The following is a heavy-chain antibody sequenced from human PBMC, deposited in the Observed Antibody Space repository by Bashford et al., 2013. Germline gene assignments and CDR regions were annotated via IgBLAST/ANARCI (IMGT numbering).Heavy chain of an antibody. D-gene: IGHD3-3*01. J-gene: IGHJ3*02. Sequence: GGSLRLSCAASGFSFSDYNMHWVRQAPGKGLEWVAVISYDGRDKYYADSVKGRFTISRDNSKSTLSLQMKSLRVDDRAVYYCAKPRFGSDTCEWNAFDIWGQGTMVTVSS. V-gene: IGHV3-30*18. CDR3: AKPRFGSDTCEWNAFDI. CDR1: GFSFSDYN. CDR2: ISYDGRDK.